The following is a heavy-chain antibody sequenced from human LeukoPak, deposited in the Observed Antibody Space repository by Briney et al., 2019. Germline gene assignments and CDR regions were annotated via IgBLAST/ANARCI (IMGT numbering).Heavy chain of an antibody. J-gene: IGHJ4*02. CDR1: GGTFTSYA. D-gene: IGHD3-10*01. CDR3: ARVWFGEFNFDY. V-gene: IGHV1-69*13. CDR2: IIPIFGTA. Sequence: SVKVSCKASGGTFTSYAISWVRQAPGQGLEWMGGIIPIFGTANYAQKFQGRVTITADESTSTAYMELRSLRSDDTAVYYCARVWFGEFNFDYWGQGTLVTVSS.